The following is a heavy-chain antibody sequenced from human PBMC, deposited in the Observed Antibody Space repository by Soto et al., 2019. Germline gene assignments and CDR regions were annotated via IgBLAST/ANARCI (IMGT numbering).Heavy chain of an antibody. J-gene: IGHJ5*02. Sequence: SETLSLTCAVSGGSISSGGYSWSWIRQPPGKGLEWIGYIYHSGSTYYNPSLKSRVTISVDRSKNQFSLKLSSVTAADTAVYYCARQNTMASWWFDPWGRGTLVTVSS. CDR3: ARQNTMASWWFDP. CDR1: GGSISSGGYS. CDR2: IYHSGST. D-gene: IGHD3-10*01. V-gene: IGHV4-30-2*01.